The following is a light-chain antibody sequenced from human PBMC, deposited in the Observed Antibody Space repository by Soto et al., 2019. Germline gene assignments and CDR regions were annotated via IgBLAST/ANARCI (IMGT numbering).Light chain of an antibody. J-gene: IGLJ3*02. CDR1: SSNIGAGYD. V-gene: IGLV1-40*01. CDR3: QSYDNSLRGWV. Sequence: QSVLTQPPSVSGAPGQRVTISCTGSSSNIGAGYDVHWYQQLPGTAPKLLIYGNINRPSGVPDRFSGSKSGTSASLAITGLQAEDEAHYYCQSYDNSLRGWVFGGGTKLTVL. CDR2: GNI.